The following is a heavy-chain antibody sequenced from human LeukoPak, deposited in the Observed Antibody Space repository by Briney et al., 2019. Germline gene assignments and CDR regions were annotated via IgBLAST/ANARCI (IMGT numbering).Heavy chain of an antibody. J-gene: IGHJ4*02. V-gene: IGHV3-74*01. CDR1: GFTFSSYW. Sequence: GGSLRLSCAASGFTFSSYWMHWVRQAPGKGRVWVSRIYSDGSSTSYADSVKGRFTISRDNAKNTLYLQMNSLRAEDTAVYYCAREYRDYYGSGNYFDYWGQGTLVTVSS. D-gene: IGHD3-10*01. CDR3: AREYRDYYGSGNYFDY. CDR2: IYSDGSST.